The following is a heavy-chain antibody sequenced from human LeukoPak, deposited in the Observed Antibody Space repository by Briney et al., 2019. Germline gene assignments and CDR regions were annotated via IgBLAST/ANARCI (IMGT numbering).Heavy chain of an antibody. CDR2: ISWNSGSI. V-gene: IGHV3-9*01. CDR1: GFTFDDYA. J-gene: IGHJ5*02. Sequence: LRLSCAASGFTFDDYAMHWVRQAPGKGLEWVSGISWNSGSIGYADSVKGRFTISRDNAKNSLYLQMNSLRAEDTALYYCAKGADYYDSSSYYNWFDPWGQGTLVTVSS. D-gene: IGHD3-22*01. CDR3: AKGADYYDSSSYYNWFDP.